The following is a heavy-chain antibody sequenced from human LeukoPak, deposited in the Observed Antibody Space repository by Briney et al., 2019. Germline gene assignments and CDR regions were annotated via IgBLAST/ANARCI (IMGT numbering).Heavy chain of an antibody. J-gene: IGHJ4*02. D-gene: IGHD3-16*01. V-gene: IGHV3-30*18. CDR3: AKEGGYMYDYVGGSDY. Sequence: GGSLRLSCTASGFTFSSDGMHWVRQAPGKGLEWVAVISYDGSNKYYADSVKGRFTISRDDSKSTLQMNSLRVEDTAVYYCAKEGGYMYDYVGGSDYRGQGTLVTVSS. CDR1: GFTFSSDG. CDR2: ISYDGSNK.